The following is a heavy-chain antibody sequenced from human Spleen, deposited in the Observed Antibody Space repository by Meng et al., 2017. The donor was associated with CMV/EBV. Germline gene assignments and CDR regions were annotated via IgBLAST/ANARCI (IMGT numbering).Heavy chain of an antibody. CDR3: AKAPPAAIAWSGYYYGMDV. V-gene: IGHV3-74*01. J-gene: IGHJ6*02. Sequence: GGSLRLSCEASGFSFRRYWMHWVRQVPGKGLVWVSRINIDGSNTRYGDSVKGRFTISRDNSKDTLYLQMNSLRADDTAEYYCAKAPPAAIAWSGYYYGMDVWGQGTTVTVSS. CDR1: GFSFRRYW. D-gene: IGHD2-2*01. CDR2: INIDGSNT.